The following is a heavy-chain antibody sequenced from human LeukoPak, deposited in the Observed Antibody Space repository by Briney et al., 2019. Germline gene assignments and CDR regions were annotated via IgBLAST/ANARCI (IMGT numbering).Heavy chain of an antibody. CDR2: INHSGST. V-gene: IGHV4-34*01. CDR3: ARSPPSTVTYYFDY. D-gene: IGHD4-17*01. J-gene: IGHJ4*02. CDR1: GGSFSGYY. Sequence: PSETLSLTCAVYGGSFSGYYWSWIRQPPGKGLEWIGEINHSGSTNYNPSLKSRVTISVDTSKNQFSLKLSSVPAADTAVYYCARSPPSTVTYYFDYWGQGTLVTVSS.